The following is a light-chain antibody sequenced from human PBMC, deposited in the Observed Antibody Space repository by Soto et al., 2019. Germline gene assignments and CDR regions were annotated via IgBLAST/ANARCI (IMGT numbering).Light chain of an antibody. J-gene: IGKJ4*01. Sequence: DIQMTQSPSSLSASVGDRVTITCRASQSISTYLSWYQQKPGRAPNLLIYTASSLRIGVPSRFSGSGSGTEFTLTISSLQTEDFAIYYCEQRYSTPQVTFGGGTKVEIK. CDR1: QSISTY. CDR2: TAS. V-gene: IGKV1-39*01. CDR3: EQRYSTPQVT.